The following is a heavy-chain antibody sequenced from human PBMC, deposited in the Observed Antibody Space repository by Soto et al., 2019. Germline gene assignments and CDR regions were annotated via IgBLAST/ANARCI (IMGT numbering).Heavy chain of an antibody. D-gene: IGHD2-21*02. CDR1: GFTFSSYE. Sequence: WGSLRLSCAASGFTFSSYEMNWSRQSAGKGLEWVSYISSSGSTIYYADSVKGRFTISRDNAKNSLYLQMNSLRAEDTAVYYCARLHPLVVTAIGFDYWGQGTLVTVSS. CDR2: ISSSGSTI. J-gene: IGHJ4*02. V-gene: IGHV3-48*03. CDR3: ARLHPLVVTAIGFDY.